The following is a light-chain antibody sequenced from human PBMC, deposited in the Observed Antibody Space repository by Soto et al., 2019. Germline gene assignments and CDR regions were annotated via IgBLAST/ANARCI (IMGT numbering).Light chain of an antibody. Sequence: MTQTPLSLSVTPGQPASISCKSSQSLLHSDGKTYLYWYQQKPGKAPKLLIYAASSLQSGVPSRFSGSGSGTDFTLTISSLQPEDFATYYCQQSYSTPSWTFGQGTKVDIK. CDR3: QQSYSTPSWT. CDR1: QSLLHSDGKTY. J-gene: IGKJ1*01. CDR2: AAS. V-gene: IGKV1-39*01.